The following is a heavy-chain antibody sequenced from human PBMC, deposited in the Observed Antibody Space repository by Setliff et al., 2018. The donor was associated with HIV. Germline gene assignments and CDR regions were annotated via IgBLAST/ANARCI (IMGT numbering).Heavy chain of an antibody. Sequence: SETLSLTCTVSGGYINNYYWSWIRQPPGKGLEWIGYIYYSGTTNYNPSLKSRVTISLDTSKHQFSLRLTSVTAADTAVYYCARERYDISESYQYYYYMDVWDKGTTVTSP. J-gene: IGHJ6*03. V-gene: IGHV4-59*01. CDR1: GGYINNYY. D-gene: IGHD3-9*01. CDR2: IYYSGTT. CDR3: ARERYDISESYQYYYYMDV.